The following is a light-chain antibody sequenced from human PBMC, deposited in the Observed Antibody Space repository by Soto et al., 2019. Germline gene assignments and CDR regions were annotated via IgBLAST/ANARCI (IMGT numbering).Light chain of an antibody. V-gene: IGLV2-8*01. CDR3: ISYAGNHNLV. Sequence: QSALTQPPSASGSPGQSVTISCTGTSSDVGAYIYVSWYQQHPGTAPKLIIYEVNKRPSGVSDRFSGSRSGNTASLTVSGLQPEDAADYYCISYAGNHNLVFGGGTKLTVL. J-gene: IGLJ2*01. CDR1: SSDVGAYIY. CDR2: EVN.